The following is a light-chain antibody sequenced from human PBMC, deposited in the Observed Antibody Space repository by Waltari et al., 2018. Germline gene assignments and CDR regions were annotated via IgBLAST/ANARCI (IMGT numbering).Light chain of an antibody. CDR1: QSVGTY. J-gene: IGKJ2*01. CDR2: DAS. Sequence: EIVLTQSPATLSLSPGETATLSCRASQSVGTYLAWYQQKPGQAPRPLIYDASNRATGIPDRFRGSGSGTDFTLTISGLEAEDFAVNYCQQRGNWTPQPFGQGARLEIK. V-gene: IGKV3-11*01. CDR3: QQRGNWTPQP.